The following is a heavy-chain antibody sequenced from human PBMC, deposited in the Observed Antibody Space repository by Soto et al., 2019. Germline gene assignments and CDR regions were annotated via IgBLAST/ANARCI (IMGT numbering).Heavy chain of an antibody. J-gene: IGHJ6*02. CDR2: ISGSGGST. CDR1: GFTFSSYA. V-gene: IGHV3-23*01. CDR3: AKDQLSTRKGARGSYYGMDV. D-gene: IGHD5-12*01. Sequence: GGSLRLSCAASGFTFSSYAMSWVRQAPGKGLEWVSAISGSGGSTYYADSVKGRFTISRDNSKNTLYLQMNSLRAEDTAVYYCAKDQLSTRKGARGSYYGMDVWGQGTTVTVSS.